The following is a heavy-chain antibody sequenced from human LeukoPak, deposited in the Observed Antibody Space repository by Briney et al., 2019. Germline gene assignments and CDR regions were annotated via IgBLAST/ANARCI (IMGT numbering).Heavy chain of an antibody. V-gene: IGHV4-4*07. Sequence: PSETLSLTCIVSGGSISSYYWSWIRQPAGKGLEWIARIYTSGSNYNPSFKSRVTMSVDTSKNQFSLKLSSVTAADTAVYYCARDQMTTVRGFDSWGQGTLVTASS. CDR3: ARDQMTTVRGFDS. J-gene: IGHJ4*02. CDR2: IYTSGS. D-gene: IGHD4-17*01. CDR1: GGSISSYY.